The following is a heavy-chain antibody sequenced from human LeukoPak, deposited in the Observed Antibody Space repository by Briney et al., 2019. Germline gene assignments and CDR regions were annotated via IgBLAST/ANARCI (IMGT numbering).Heavy chain of an antibody. CDR2: INQDGSEK. CDR3: GRFTRSGDSIY. V-gene: IGHV3-7*04. D-gene: IGHD7-27*01. Sequence: GSLRLSCAASGFTFSSYWMSWVRQAPGKGLEWVAIINQDGSEKQYVDSVRGRFAISRDNAENSLYLQVNSLKAEDTAVYYCGRFTRSGDSIYWGQGTLVTVSS. J-gene: IGHJ4*02. CDR1: GFTFSSYW.